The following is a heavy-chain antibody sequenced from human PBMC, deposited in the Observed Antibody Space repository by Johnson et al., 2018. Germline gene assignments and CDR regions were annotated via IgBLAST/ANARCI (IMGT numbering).Heavy chain of an antibody. CDR2: ISYDGSNK. V-gene: IGHV3-30*03. CDR1: GFTFSSYG. Sequence: QVQLQESGGGVVQPGRSLRLSCAASGFTFSSYGMHWVRQAPGKGLEWVAVISYDGSNKYYADSVKGRFTISRDNSKNTLDLQRNSLRAEDTAVYYCARRAYYYDSSGYYQTHDAFDIWGQGTMVTVSS. CDR3: ARRAYYYDSSGYYQTHDAFDI. J-gene: IGHJ3*02. D-gene: IGHD3-22*01.